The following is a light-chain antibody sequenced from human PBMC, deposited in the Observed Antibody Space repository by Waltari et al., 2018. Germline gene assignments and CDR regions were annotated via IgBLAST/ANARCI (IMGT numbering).Light chain of an antibody. CDR3: QQYNSYPL. J-gene: IGKJ4*01. Sequence: DIQMNQSPSTLSASVGDRVTITCRASQSISSWLAWYQQKPGNAPKLLLYKASSLESGVPSRFSGSGAGTEFTLTISSLQPDDFATYYCQQYNSYPLFGGGTKVEIK. CDR1: QSISSW. CDR2: KAS. V-gene: IGKV1-5*03.